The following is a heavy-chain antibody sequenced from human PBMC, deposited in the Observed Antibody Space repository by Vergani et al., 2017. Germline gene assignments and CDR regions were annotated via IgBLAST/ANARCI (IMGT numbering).Heavy chain of an antibody. J-gene: IGHJ4*02. CDR2: IRPKTDGETT. CDR1: GFTFSSAW. Sequence: EVQPVESGGGLVKPGGSLRLSCTTSGFTFSSAWMSWVRQAPGKGLEWVARIRPKTDGETTDYAAPVKGRFTISRDDSKTTLYLQMNSLKTEDTAVYYCARLSYDTTPYLQGGYDCWGQGTLVSVSS. CDR3: ARLSYDTTPYLQGGYDC. D-gene: IGHD3-22*01. V-gene: IGHV3-15*01.